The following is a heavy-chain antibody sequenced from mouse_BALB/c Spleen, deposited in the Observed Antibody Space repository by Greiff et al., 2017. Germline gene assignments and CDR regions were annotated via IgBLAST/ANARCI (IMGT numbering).Heavy chain of an antibody. CDR1: GFTFSSYW. J-gene: IGHJ3*01. V-gene: IGHV6-3*01. Sequence: EVKLVESGGGLVQPGGSMKLSCVASGFTFSSYWMSWVRQSPEKGLEWVAEIRLKSDNYATHYAESVKGKFTISRDDSKSRLYLQMNSLRAEDTGIYYCTAPHYYGSSGAYWGQGTLVTVSA. CDR2: IRLKSDNYAT. CDR3: TAPHYYGSSGAY. D-gene: IGHD1-1*01.